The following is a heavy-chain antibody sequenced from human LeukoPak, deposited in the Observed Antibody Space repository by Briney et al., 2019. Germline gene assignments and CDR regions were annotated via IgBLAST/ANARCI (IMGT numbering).Heavy chain of an antibody. CDR1: GGTFSSYA. CDR2: IIPIFGTA. D-gene: IGHD2-15*01. Sequence: SVKVSCKASGGTFSSYAISWVRQAPGQGLEWMGGIIPIFGTANYAQKFQGRVTITTDESTSTAYMELSSLRSEDTAVYYCATQSGVVAATASYYYYMDVWGKGTTVTVSS. J-gene: IGHJ6*03. CDR3: ATQSGVVAATASYYYYMDV. V-gene: IGHV1-69*05.